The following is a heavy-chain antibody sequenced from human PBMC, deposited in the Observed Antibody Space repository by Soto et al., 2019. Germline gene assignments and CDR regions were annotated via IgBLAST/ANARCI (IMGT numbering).Heavy chain of an antibody. CDR2: IIPIFGTA. Sequence: SVKVSCKASGGTFSSYAISWVRQAPGQGLEWMGGIIPIFGTANYAQKFQGRVTITADESTSTAYMELSSLRSEDTAVYYCARSDLITHDAFDIWGQGTMVTVSS. CDR3: ARSDLITHDAFDI. V-gene: IGHV1-69*13. CDR1: GGTFSSYA. J-gene: IGHJ3*02. D-gene: IGHD3-16*01.